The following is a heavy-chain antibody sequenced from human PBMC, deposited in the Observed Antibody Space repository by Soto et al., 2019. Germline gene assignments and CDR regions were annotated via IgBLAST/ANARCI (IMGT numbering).Heavy chain of an antibody. CDR3: AKDPNFNGDPFDY. Sequence: PGGSLRLSCAASGFTFSSYGMHWVRQAPGKGLEWVAVISYDGSNKYHADSVKGRFTISRDNSKNTLYLQMNSLRAEDTAVYYCAKDPNFNGDPFDYWGQGTLVTVSS. D-gene: IGHD4-17*01. CDR1: GFTFSSYG. CDR2: ISYDGSNK. V-gene: IGHV3-30*18. J-gene: IGHJ4*02.